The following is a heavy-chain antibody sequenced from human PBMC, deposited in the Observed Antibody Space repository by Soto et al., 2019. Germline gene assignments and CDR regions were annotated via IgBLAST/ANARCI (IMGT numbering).Heavy chain of an antibody. CDR2: VFYSGTT. CDR3: ARDKAYYSGTAGYYYSGFDV. V-gene: IGHV4-61*01. D-gene: IGHD3-16*01. CDR1: GGSVTSGSYY. Sequence: SETLSLTCAVSGGSVTSGSYYWSWVRQSPETGLEWIGEVFYSGTTKYNPSLRGRVTISVDRPKNQFSLKLTSVTAADTATYYCARDKAYYSGTAGYYYSGFDVWGQGTTVTVSS. J-gene: IGHJ6*02.